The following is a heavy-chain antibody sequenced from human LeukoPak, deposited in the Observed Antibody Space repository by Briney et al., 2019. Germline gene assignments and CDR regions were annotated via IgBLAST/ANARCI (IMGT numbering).Heavy chain of an antibody. D-gene: IGHD2-2*01. V-gene: IGHV3-23*01. CDR3: AKDPYGTRYFDY. Sequence: GGSLSLSCAASGFTFSSHALSWVRQAPGKGLEWVSSLSGSGYNTYYADSVKGRFTISRDNSKNTVYLQMNSLRAEDTAVYHSAKDPYGTRYFDYWGQGTLVTVSS. J-gene: IGHJ4*02. CDR1: GFTFSSHA. CDR2: LSGSGYNT.